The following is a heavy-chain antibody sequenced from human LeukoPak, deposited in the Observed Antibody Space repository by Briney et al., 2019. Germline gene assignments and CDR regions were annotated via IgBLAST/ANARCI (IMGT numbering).Heavy chain of an antibody. CDR3: ARDRLEFYDTYYYYHGMDV. CDR2: ISGSGAST. V-gene: IGHV3-23*01. CDR1: GCTLSTNA. J-gene: IGHJ6*02. D-gene: IGHD5/OR15-5a*01. Sequence: QTGGSLRLSCLTSGCTLSTNAMSWVRQAPGKGLEWISGISGSGASTYYADSVKGRFTISRDNSKNAVYLQVNSLRTEDTAVYYCARDRLEFYDTYYYYHGMDVWGQGTTVTVSS.